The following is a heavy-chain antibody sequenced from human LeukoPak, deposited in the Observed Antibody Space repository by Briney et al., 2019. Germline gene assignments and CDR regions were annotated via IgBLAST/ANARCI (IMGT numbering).Heavy chain of an antibody. J-gene: IGHJ5*02. Sequence: PGGSLRLSCAASGFTFSSCGMHWVRQAPGKGLEWVAFIRYDGSNKYYADSVKGRFTISRDNSKNTLYLQMNSLRAEDTAVYYCAKDPYSYGSGSYVWFDPWGQGTLVTVSS. CDR1: GFTFSSCG. CDR3: AKDPYSYGSGSYVWFDP. D-gene: IGHD3-10*01. V-gene: IGHV3-30*02. CDR2: IRYDGSNK.